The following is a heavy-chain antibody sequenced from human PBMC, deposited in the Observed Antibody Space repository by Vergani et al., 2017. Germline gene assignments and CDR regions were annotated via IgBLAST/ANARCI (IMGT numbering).Heavy chain of an antibody. CDR1: GFTFSSYS. V-gene: IGHV3-21*01. Sequence: EVQLVESGGGLVKPGGSLRLSCAASGFTFSSYSMNWVRQAPGKGLEWVSSISSSSSYIYYADSVKGRFTISRDNAKNSLYLQMNSLRAEDTAVYYCARDPHYDILTGYYNYYYYMDVWGKGTTVTVSS. D-gene: IGHD3-9*01. CDR2: ISSSSSYI. J-gene: IGHJ6*03. CDR3: ARDPHYDILTGYYNYYYYMDV.